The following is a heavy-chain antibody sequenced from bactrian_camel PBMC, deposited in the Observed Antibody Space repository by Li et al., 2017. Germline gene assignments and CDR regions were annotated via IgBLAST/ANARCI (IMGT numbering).Heavy chain of an antibody. D-gene: IGHD3*01. CDR2: INSAGCA. V-gene: IGHV3S55*01. CDR1: GLIRSRYC. J-gene: IGHJ4*01. Sequence: VQLVESGGGSVQAGGSLRLSCQVSGLIRSRYCMAWFRQAPGKVREAVGFINSAGCATHADSVKGRFTISRDNAKNTLYLHMNDLKPEDSAMYFCAAGYTVESMSSSSGYCPPTMRSQGTQVTVS.